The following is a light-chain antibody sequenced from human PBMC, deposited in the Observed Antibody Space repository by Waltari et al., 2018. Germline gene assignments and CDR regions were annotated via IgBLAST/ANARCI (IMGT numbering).Light chain of an antibody. CDR1: RPNIGRNY. J-gene: IGLJ3*02. Sequence: QSVLTQPPSPSGTPGQRVTIACSGSRPNIGRNYVSWSQQLPGTAPKLLIYRNNQRPSGVPDRFSGSKSGTSASLAISGLRSEDEADYYCAAWDDSLSGRWVFGGGTKLTVL. CDR3: AAWDDSLSGRWV. CDR2: RNN. V-gene: IGLV1-47*01.